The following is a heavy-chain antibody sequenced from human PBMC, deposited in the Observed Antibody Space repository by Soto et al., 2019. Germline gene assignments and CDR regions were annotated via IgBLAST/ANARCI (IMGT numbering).Heavy chain of an antibody. D-gene: IGHD5-12*01. CDR3: ARTRSAWSDFPYDSVDV. J-gene: IGHJ6*02. CDR2: ISYDSTKT. V-gene: IGHV3-30*03. Sequence: QVQLVESGGGVVQPGRSLRLSCAASGFTFNSYGMHWVRQGPGNGLEWVAFISYDSTKTYYADSVKGRFTISRDTSNSGLYVQMNSLTGEDTAVYYCARTRSAWSDFPYDSVDVWGQGTTVTVSS. CDR1: GFTFNSYG.